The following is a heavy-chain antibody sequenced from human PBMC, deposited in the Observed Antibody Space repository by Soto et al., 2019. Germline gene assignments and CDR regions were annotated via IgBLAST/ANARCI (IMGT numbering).Heavy chain of an antibody. CDR3: AGDEGLRDCGGSRCNRYFQH. V-gene: IGHV1-46*03. CDR1: GYTLTAYY. D-gene: IGHD2-21*01. Sequence: QVQLVQSGAEVKKPGASVKVSCKAPGYTLTAYYIHWVRLAPGQGLEWMGMMDHSDGSASYAQELQGRVSMPGDTSSSTVYMELRGLRSDDTAVYYCAGDEGLRDCGGSRCNRYFQHWGQGTLVTVSS. J-gene: IGHJ1*01. CDR2: MDHSDGSA.